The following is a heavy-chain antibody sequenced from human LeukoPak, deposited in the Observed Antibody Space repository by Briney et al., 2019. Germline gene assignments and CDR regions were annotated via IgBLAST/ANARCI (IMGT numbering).Heavy chain of an antibody. CDR2: ISYDGSNK. Sequence: GRSLRLSCAASGFTFSSYGMHWVRQAPDKGLEWVAVISYDGSNKYYADSVKGRFTISRDNSKNTLYLQMNSLRAEDTAVYYCAKVPQWGQGTLVTVSS. CDR3: AKVPQ. V-gene: IGHV3-30*18. CDR1: GFTFSSYG. J-gene: IGHJ4*02.